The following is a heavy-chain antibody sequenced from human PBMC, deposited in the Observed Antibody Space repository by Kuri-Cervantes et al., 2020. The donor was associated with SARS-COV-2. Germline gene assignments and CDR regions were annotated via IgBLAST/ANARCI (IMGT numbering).Heavy chain of an antibody. CDR1: GFTFSSYS. V-gene: IGHV3-48*04. J-gene: IGHJ4*02. CDR2: ISSSSSTI. D-gene: IGHD3-16*01. CDR3: AKETIGFDY. Sequence: GESLKISCAASGFTFSSYSMNWVRQAPGKGLEWVSYISSSSSTIYYADSVKGRFTISRDNAKNSLYLQMNSLRAEDTALYYCAKETIGFDYWGQGTLVTVSS.